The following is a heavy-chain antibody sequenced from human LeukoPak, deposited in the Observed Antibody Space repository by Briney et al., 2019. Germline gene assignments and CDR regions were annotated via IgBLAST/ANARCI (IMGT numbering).Heavy chain of an antibody. CDR3: AKDVSWNWFDP. CDR1: GFTFSTYA. J-gene: IGHJ5*02. Sequence: GGSLRLSCAASGFTFSTYAMHWVRQAPGKGLEWVAVISYDGSNKYYADSVKGRFTISRDNPKNTLYLQMNTLRAEDTAVYYCAKDVSWNWFDPWGQGTLVTVSS. V-gene: IGHV3-30*18. CDR2: ISYDGSNK.